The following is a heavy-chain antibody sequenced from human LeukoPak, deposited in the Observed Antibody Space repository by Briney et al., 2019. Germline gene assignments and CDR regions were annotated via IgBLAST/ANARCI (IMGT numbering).Heavy chain of an antibody. J-gene: IGHJ4*02. CDR3: ESTPNYDYVWGSYRDY. CDR1: GFTFSSYE. V-gene: IGHV3-48*03. CDR2: ISSSGSTI. D-gene: IGHD3-16*02. Sequence: GGSLRLSCAASGFTFSSYEMNCVRQAPGKGLEWVSYISSSGSTIYYADSVKGRFTISRDNAKNSLYLQMNSLRAEDTAVYYCESTPNYDYVWGSYRDYWGQGTLVTVSS.